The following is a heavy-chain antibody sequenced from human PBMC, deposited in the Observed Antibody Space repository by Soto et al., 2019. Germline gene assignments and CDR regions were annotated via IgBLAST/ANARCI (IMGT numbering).Heavy chain of an antibody. CDR2: IYYSGST. J-gene: IGHJ6*02. CDR3: ARDSILWGKYASHYGMDV. V-gene: IGHV4-59*01. D-gene: IGHD3-3*02. Sequence: ETLSLTCTVSGASMSSYYWSWIRQPPGKGLEWIGYIYYSGSTNYNPSLKSRVTISVDTSNNQFSLKLKSVTAADTAVYYCARDSILWGKYASHYGMDVCGQVYTVTVS. CDR1: GASMSSYY.